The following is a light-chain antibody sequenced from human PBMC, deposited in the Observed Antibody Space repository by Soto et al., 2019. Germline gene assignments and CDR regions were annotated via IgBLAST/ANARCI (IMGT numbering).Light chain of an antibody. J-gene: IGKJ5*01. CDR2: GAF. V-gene: IGKV3-11*01. CDR1: PSVTNY. Sequence: EIVLTQSPATLSLSPGERATLSCRASPSVTNYLAWYQQKPGQAPRLLIYGAFNRATSIPTRFSGSGSGTDFTLTSSTLEPENFAVYYWQQRDIWPPVTFGKGTRLEIK. CDR3: QQRDIWPPVT.